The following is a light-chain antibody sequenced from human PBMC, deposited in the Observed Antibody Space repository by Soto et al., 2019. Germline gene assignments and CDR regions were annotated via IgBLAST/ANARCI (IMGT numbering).Light chain of an antibody. J-gene: IGLJ3*02. CDR3: ATWEDRLNHWV. Sequence: QSVLTQPPSESGTPGQRVTIYCSGNGSNIGSNYVYWYQQFPGTAPKLLIARNDHRPSGVPDRFSGSKSATSASLAISGLRYEDEAEYHCATWEDRLNHWVFGGGTKVTVL. CDR2: RND. CDR1: GSNIGSNY. V-gene: IGLV1-47*01.